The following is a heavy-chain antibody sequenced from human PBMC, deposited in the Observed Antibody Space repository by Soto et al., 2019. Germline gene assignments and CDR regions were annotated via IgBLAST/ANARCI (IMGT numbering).Heavy chain of an antibody. CDR3: AKMYGPGAYFFNS. J-gene: IGHJ4*01. CDR1: GFAFSSHA. D-gene: IGHD2-8*01. V-gene: IGHV3-23*01. CDR2: ITGSGGNT. Sequence: PGGSLRLSCAASGFAFSSHALNWVRQAPGKGLGWVATITGSGGNTYSADSVKGRFAISRDNSKNTLYLQMNSLRAEDTALYYCAKMYGPGAYFFNSWGHGTLVTVSS.